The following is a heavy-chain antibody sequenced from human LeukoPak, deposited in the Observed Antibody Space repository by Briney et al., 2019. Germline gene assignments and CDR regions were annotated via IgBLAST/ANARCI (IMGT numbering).Heavy chain of an antibody. CDR1: GFTFDDYA. Sequence: PGGSLRLSCAASGFTFDDYAMHWVRQAPGKGLEWVSLISWDGGSTYYADSVKGRFTISRDNSKNSLYLQMNSLRAEDPALYYCAKEAHSRSWLIDYWGQGTLVTVSS. D-gene: IGHD6-13*01. V-gene: IGHV3-43D*03. CDR3: AKEAHSRSWLIDY. J-gene: IGHJ4*02. CDR2: ISWDGGST.